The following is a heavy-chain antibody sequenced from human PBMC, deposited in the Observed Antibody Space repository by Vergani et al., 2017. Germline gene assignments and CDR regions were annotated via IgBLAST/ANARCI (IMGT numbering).Heavy chain of an antibody. CDR1: GYTFTSDD. CDR2: MNPISGNT. V-gene: IGHV1-8*02. CDR3: ARGGRGIAARPRDYYYMDV. D-gene: IGHD6-6*01. J-gene: IGHJ6*03. Sequence: QVQLVQSGAEVKKPGASVKVSCKASGYTFTSDDINWVRQATGQGLEWMGWMNPISGNTGYAQKFQGRVTMTRDTSTSTVYMELSSLRSEDTAVYYCARGGRGIAARPRDYYYMDVWGKGTTVTVSS.